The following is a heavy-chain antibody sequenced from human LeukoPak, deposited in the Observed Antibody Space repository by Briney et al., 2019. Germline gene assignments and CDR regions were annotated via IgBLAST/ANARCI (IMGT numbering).Heavy chain of an antibody. J-gene: IGHJ4*02. CDR1: GASISSSSYY. CDR3: AAASVASARFDY. Sequence: SETLSLTCTVSGASISSSSYYWGWIRQPPGKGLEWIGSIYYSGSTYYNPSLKSRVTISVDTSKNQFSLKLTSVTAADTAVYYCAAASVASARFDYWGQGTLVTVSS. D-gene: IGHD6-6*01. CDR2: IYYSGST. V-gene: IGHV4-39*01.